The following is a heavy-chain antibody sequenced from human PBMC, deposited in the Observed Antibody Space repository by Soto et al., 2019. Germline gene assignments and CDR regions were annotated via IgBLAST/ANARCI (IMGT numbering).Heavy chain of an antibody. CDR3: TRVGGYYGDYPNFDY. CDR2: IYYSGST. CDR1: GDSMRSFY. Sequence: SETLSLTCTVYGDSMRSFYWSWIRQPPGKGLEWIGNIYYSGSTNYNPSRKSRVTMSVDMSRNQVSLKLSSVTAADTAVYYCTRVGGYYGDYPNFDYWGQGALVTVS. J-gene: IGHJ4*02. V-gene: IGHV4-59*01. D-gene: IGHD4-17*01.